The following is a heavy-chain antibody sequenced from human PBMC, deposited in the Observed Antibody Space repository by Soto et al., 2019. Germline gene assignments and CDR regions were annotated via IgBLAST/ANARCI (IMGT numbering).Heavy chain of an antibody. CDR3: ARLAGITIFGVVDNYFDY. D-gene: IGHD3-3*01. V-gene: IGHV1-3*01. CDR2: INAGNGNT. J-gene: IGHJ4*02. CDR1: GYTFTSYA. Sequence: ASVKVSCKASGYTFTSYAMHWVRQAPRQRLEWMGWINAGNGNTKYSQKFQGRVTITRDTSASTAYMELSSLRSEDTAVYYCARLAGITIFGVVDNYFDYWGQGTLVTVSS.